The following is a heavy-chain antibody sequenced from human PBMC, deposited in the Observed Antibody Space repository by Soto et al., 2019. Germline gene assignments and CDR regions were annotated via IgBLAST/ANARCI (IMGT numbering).Heavy chain of an antibody. Sequence: QVQLVQSGAEVKKPGSSVTVSCKVSGGTFSGTAINWVRQAPGQGHEWLGGIIPMFAITHYAPKFQGRVAITADDSTSTAYMQLNSLRSDDTAVYRCVRAPYNNRFKFFLWGQGTRVSVSS. J-gene: IGHJ4*02. CDR2: IIPMFAIT. V-gene: IGHV1-69*01. CDR1: GGTFSGTA. CDR3: VRAPYNNRFKFFL. D-gene: IGHD1-1*01.